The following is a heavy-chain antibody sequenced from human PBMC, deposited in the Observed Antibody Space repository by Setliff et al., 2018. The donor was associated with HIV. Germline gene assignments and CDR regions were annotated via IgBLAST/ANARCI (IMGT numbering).Heavy chain of an antibody. CDR3: ASYGGGSENDAFRV. J-gene: IGHJ3*01. CDR1: GGSISSSSSY. V-gene: IGHV4-39*01. CDR2: VSYSGST. D-gene: IGHD4-17*01. Sequence: SETLSLTCTVSGGSISSSSSYWGWIRQPPGRGLEWIGSVSYSGSTYYNPSLKSRVTISVDTSKNQFSLNVNSVTAADTAVYYCASYGGGSENDAFRVRGQGTMVTVSS.